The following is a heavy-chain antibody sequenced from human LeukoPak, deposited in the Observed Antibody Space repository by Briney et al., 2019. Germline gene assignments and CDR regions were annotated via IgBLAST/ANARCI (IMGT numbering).Heavy chain of an antibody. D-gene: IGHD3-22*01. J-gene: IGHJ6*02. CDR3: ARYPHYYDSSGYMFGTYYYYGMDV. CDR2: IYYSGST. Sequence: TSETLSLTCTVSGGSISGGGYYWSWIRQHPGKGLEWIGYIYYSGSTYYNPSLKSRVTISVDTSKNQFSLKLSSVTAADTAVYYCARYPHYYDSSGYMFGTYYYYGMDVWGQGTTVTVSS. V-gene: IGHV4-31*03. CDR1: GGSISGGGYY.